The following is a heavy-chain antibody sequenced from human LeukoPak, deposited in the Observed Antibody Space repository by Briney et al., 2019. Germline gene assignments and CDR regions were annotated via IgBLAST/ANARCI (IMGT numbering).Heavy chain of an antibody. CDR3: ARLLRGGNSGYWFDP. V-gene: IGHV4-39*01. CDR1: GGSLSSGSYY. CDR2: IYNSGKT. Sequence: SETLSLTCTVSGGSLSSGSYYWGWICQPPGKGLEWIGNIYNSGKTDYNPSLKSRVSISVDTSKNQFSLKLTSVTAADTAVFYCARLLRGGNSGYWFDPWGQGTLLTVSS. D-gene: IGHD4-23*01. J-gene: IGHJ5*02.